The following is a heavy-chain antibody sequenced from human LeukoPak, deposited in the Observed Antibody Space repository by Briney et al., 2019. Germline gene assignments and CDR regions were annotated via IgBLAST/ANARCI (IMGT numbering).Heavy chain of an antibody. Sequence: GESLKISCKGSGYSFNTYWIAWVRQMPGKGLEGMGIFYPGNSDTRYSPSFQGQVTISADKSISTAYLQWSSLKASDTAMYYCARQSCGGDCYSDYWGQGTLVTVSS. D-gene: IGHD2-21*02. V-gene: IGHV5-51*01. J-gene: IGHJ4*02. CDR1: GYSFNTYW. CDR2: FYPGNSDT. CDR3: ARQSCGGDCYSDY.